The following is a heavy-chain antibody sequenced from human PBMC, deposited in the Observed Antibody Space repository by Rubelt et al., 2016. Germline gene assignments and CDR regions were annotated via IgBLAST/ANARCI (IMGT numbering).Heavy chain of an antibody. V-gene: IGHV4-34*01. Sequence: QVQLQQWGAGLLKPSETLSLTCAVYGGSFSGYYWSWIRQPPGKGLEWIGEINHSGSTNYNPSLKRRVPISVYTSKNQFALKLGSVTVADTAVYYCARGENYNAFDIWGQGTMVTVSS. CDR3: ARGENYNAFDI. CDR1: GGSFSGYY. D-gene: IGHD1-7*01. CDR2: INHSGST. J-gene: IGHJ3*02.